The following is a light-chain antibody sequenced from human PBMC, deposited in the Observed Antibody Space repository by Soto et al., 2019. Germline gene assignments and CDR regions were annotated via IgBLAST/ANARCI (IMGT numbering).Light chain of an antibody. CDR2: EVS. CDR1: SSDVGSYNL. CDR3: CSYAGSTTFE. J-gene: IGLJ1*01. Sequence: QSVLTQPASVSGSPGQSITISCTGSSSDVGSYNLVSWYQQHPGKGPKLMIYEVSERPSGVSNRFSGSKSGNTASLTITGLQAEDEADYYCCSYAGSTTFEFGTGTKLTVL. V-gene: IGLV2-23*02.